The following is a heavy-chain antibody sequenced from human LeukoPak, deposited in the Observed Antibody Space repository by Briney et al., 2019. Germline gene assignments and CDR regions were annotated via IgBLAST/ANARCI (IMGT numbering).Heavy chain of an antibody. Sequence: GGSLRLSCAASGFTFSDHYMDWVRQAPGRGLEWVGRTRNKAKSYNTEYAASVKGRFTISRDDSKNSLYLQMNSLKTEDTAVYYCATARGATNYYYYMDVWGKGTTVTVSS. CDR1: GFTFSDHY. D-gene: IGHD1-26*01. CDR3: ATARGATNYYYYMDV. CDR2: TRNKAKSYNT. V-gene: IGHV3-72*01. J-gene: IGHJ6*03.